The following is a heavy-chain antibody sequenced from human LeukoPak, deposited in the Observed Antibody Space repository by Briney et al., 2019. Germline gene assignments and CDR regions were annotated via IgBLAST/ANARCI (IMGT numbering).Heavy chain of an antibody. CDR2: INYSWST. CDR3: ARGLYCGGDCYPDGFDI. D-gene: IGHD2-21*02. V-gene: IGHV4-59*01. CDR1: GGSITTYF. J-gene: IGHJ3*02. Sequence: SETLSLTCTVSGGSITTYFWSWIRQAQGKELEWIGFINYSWSTNSNPALRSRLTMSIATSRNHFSLKLSSVTAADTAVYYCARGLYCGGDCYPDGFDIWGQGTMVTVSS.